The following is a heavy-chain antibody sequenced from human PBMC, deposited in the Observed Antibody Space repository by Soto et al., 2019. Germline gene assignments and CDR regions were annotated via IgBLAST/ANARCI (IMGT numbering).Heavy chain of an antibody. CDR1: GGSISSSSYY. D-gene: IGHD3-10*01. J-gene: IGHJ4*02. Sequence: SETLSLTCTVSGGSISSSSYYWGWIRQPPGKGLEWIGSIYYSGSTYYNPSLKSRVTISVDTSKNQFSLKLSSVTAADTAVYYCARHGALWFGELLNYWGQGTLVTVSS. CDR2: IYYSGST. CDR3: ARHGALWFGELLNY. V-gene: IGHV4-39*01.